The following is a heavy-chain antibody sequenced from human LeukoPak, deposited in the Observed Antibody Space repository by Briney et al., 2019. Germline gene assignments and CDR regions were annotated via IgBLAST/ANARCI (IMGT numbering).Heavy chain of an antibody. V-gene: IGHV3-74*01. CDR1: GFILSTYW. CDR2: INGDGKDT. J-gene: IGHJ4*02. Sequence: GGSLRLSCAASGFILSTYWMHWVRQVPGKGLLWVSRINGDGKDTPYADSVKGRFTISRDNAKNMLYLQMNSLRVEDTGVYYCARGSSSGWPDYFDHWGQGALVTVSS. D-gene: IGHD6-19*01. CDR3: ARGSSSGWPDYFDH.